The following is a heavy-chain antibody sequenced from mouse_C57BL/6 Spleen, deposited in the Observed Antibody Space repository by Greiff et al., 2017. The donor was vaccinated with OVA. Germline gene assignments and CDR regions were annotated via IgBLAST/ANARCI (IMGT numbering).Heavy chain of an antibody. D-gene: IGHD2-5*01. CDR3: AITYYSNSLFAY. CDR1: GFSLTSYA. CDR2: IWTGGGT. Sequence: VQLQESGPVLVAPSQSLSITCTVSGFSLTSYAISWVRQPPGKGLEWLGVIWTGGGTNYNSALKSRLSISKDNSKSQVFLKMNSLQTDDTARYYCAITYYSNSLFAYWGQGTLVTVSA. V-gene: IGHV2-9-1*01. J-gene: IGHJ3*01.